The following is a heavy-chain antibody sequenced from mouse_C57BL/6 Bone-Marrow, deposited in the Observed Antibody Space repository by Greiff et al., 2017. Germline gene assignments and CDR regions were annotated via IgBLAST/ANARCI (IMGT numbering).Heavy chain of an antibody. V-gene: IGHV1-26*01. CDR2: INPNNGGT. Sequence: EVQLHQSGPELVKPGASVKISCKASGYTFTDYYMNWVKQSQGKSLEWIGDINPNNGGTSYNQKFKGKATLTVDKSSSTAYMELRSLTSEDSAVYYCARRGETYGSRDYWGQGTTLTVSS. D-gene: IGHD1-1*01. J-gene: IGHJ2*01. CDR3: ARRGETYGSRDY. CDR1: GYTFTDYY.